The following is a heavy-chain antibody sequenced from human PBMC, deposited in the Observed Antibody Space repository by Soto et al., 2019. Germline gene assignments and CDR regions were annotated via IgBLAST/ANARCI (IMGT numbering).Heavy chain of an antibody. V-gene: IGHV3-74*01. J-gene: IGHJ4*02. Sequence: EVQLVESGGGLVQPGGSLRLSCAASGFTFSTYWMHWVRQAPGKGLVWVSRINSDESTPSYADSVKGRFNISKDNANNTLYLHRNNLRDEDTAVYYCARGADRGYYCVSLDHWGQGTLVTVSS. CDR2: INSDESTP. D-gene: IGHD3-22*01. CDR3: ARGADRGYYCVSLDH. CDR1: GFTFSTYW.